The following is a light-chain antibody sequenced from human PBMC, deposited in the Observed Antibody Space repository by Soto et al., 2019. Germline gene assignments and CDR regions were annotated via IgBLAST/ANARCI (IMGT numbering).Light chain of an antibody. V-gene: IGLV2-23*02. CDR2: DVT. CDR3: CSYAGSSTYV. Sequence: QSALTQPASVSGSPGQSITISCTGTSSDVGRYNVVSWYQHHPGKAPKLMMYDVTKRPSGVSNRFSGSKSGNTASLTISGLQAEDEADYYCCSYAGSSTYVVGTGTKLTVL. J-gene: IGLJ1*01. CDR1: SSDVGRYNV.